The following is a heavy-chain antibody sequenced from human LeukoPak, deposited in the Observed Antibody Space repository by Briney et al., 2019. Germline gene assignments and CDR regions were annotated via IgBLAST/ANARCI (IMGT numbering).Heavy chain of an antibody. J-gene: IGHJ4*02. CDR1: GFTFSSYW. CDR3: ARDPEGVVAATPSYFHY. CDR2: IKQDGSEK. V-gene: IGHV3-7*01. Sequence: GGSLRLSCAASGFTFSSYWMSWVRRAPGKGLEWVANIKQDGSEKYYVDSVKGRFTISRDNAKNSLYLQMNSLRAEDTAVYYCARDPEGVVAATPSYFHYWGQGTLVTVSS. D-gene: IGHD2-15*01.